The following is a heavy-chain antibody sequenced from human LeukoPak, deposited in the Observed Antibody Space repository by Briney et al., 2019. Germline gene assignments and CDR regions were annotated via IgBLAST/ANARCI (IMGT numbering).Heavy chain of an antibody. D-gene: IGHD3-16*02. CDR2: ISGSGGST. CDR1: GFTFSSYA. CDR3: AIPLRLGELSD. J-gene: IGHJ4*02. V-gene: IGHV3-23*01. Sequence: GGSLRLSCAASGFTFSSYAMSWVRQAPGKGLEWVSAISGSGGSTYYADSVKGRLTISRDNSKNTLYLQMNSLRAEDTAVYYCAIPLRLGELSDWGQGTLVTVSS.